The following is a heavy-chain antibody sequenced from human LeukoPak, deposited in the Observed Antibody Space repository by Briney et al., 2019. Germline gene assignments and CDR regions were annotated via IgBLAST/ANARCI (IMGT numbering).Heavy chain of an antibody. Sequence: SETLSLTCTVPGDSISSSSYYWGWIRQPPGKGLEYIGTIYYTGDAYYNPSLKGRVTISIDTSRKQFSLRLNSVTAADTAVYYCARVESGYYDSFDIWGQGTMVIVSS. D-gene: IGHD3-22*01. J-gene: IGHJ3*02. CDR3: ARVESGYYDSFDI. CDR2: IYYTGDA. V-gene: IGHV4-39*07. CDR1: GDSISSSSYY.